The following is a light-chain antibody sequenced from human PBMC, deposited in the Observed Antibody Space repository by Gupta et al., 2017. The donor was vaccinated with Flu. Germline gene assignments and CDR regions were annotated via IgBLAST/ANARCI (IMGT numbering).Light chain of an antibody. V-gene: IGKV1-33*01. CDR2: HAS. J-gene: IGKJ4*01. CDR1: HDISMF. CDR3: QQNDTLPLT. Sequence: DIQMTQSPPSLSASVGDRVTITCQASHDISMFLSWYQQKPGKAPKLLIFHASSLETGVPSRFSGAGSGTTFTFTISSLQPEDFATYYCQQNDTLPLTFGGGTKVEIK.